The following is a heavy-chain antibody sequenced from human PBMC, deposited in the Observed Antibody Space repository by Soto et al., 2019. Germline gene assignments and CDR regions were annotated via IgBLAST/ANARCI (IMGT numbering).Heavy chain of an antibody. CDR1: GGSFSGYY. CDR2: INHSGST. CDR3: ARGRGPVRD. Sequence: KTSETLSLTCAVYGGSFSGYYWSWIRQPPGKGLEWIGEINHSGSTNYNPSLKSRVTISVDTSKNQFSLKLSSVTAADTAVYYCARGRGPVRDWGQGTLVTVSS. D-gene: IGHD2-15*01. V-gene: IGHV4-34*01. J-gene: IGHJ4*02.